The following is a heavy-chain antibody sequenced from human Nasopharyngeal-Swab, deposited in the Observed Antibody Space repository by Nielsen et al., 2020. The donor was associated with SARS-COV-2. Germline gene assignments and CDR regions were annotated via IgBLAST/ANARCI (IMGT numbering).Heavy chain of an antibody. D-gene: IGHD6-13*01. CDR3: ARWRIAAAGNNWFDP. Sequence: WIRQPPGKGLEWIGSIYYSGSTYYNPSLKSRVTLSVDTSKNQFSLKLSSVTAADTAVYYCARWRIAAAGNNWFDPWGQGTLVTVS. CDR2: IYYSGST. V-gene: IGHV4-39*01. J-gene: IGHJ5*02.